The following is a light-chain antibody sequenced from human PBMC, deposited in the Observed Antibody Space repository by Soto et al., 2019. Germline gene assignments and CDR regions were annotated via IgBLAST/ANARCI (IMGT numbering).Light chain of an antibody. CDR2: DAS. Sequence: EIQMTQSPSTLSASVGDRVTITCRASQSISSWLAWYQQKPGKAPKLLIYDASSLESGVPSRFSGSGSGTEFTLTISSLQPDDFATYYCQQYNSSPLTFGGGTKVEIK. V-gene: IGKV1-5*01. CDR3: QQYNSSPLT. CDR1: QSISSW. J-gene: IGKJ4*01.